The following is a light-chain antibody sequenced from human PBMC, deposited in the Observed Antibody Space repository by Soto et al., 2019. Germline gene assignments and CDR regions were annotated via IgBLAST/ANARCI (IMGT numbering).Light chain of an antibody. CDR3: QQYGSSPPIT. J-gene: IGKJ5*01. V-gene: IGKV3-20*01. CDR2: GAS. CDR1: HSVSSSY. Sequence: EIVLTQSPGTLSLSPGERDTLSCRASHSVSSSYLAWYQQKPGQAPRLLIYGASSRATGIPDRFSGSGSGTDFTLTISRLEPEDFAVYYCQQYGSSPPITFCQGTRLEIK.